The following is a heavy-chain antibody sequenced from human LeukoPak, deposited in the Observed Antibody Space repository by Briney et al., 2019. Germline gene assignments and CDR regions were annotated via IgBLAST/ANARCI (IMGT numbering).Heavy chain of an antibody. J-gene: IGHJ4*02. D-gene: IGHD1-1*01. V-gene: IGHV3-7*01. Sequence: GGSLRLSCAASGFTFSSYWMSWVRQAPGKGLEWVANIKQDGSEKYYVDSVKGRFTISRDNAKNSLYLQMNNLRVEDTAVYFCARDPRTVRIWGQETLVTVSS. CDR1: GFTFSSYW. CDR3: ARDPRTVRI. CDR2: IKQDGSEK.